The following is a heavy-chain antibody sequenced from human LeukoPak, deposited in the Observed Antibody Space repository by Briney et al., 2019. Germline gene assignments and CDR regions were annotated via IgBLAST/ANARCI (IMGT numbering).Heavy chain of an antibody. D-gene: IGHD4-17*01. CDR1: GGSISSGGYY. Sequence: SSETLSLTCTVSGGSISSGGYYWSWIRQHPGKGLEWIGYIYYSGSTYYNPSLKSRVTISVDTSKNQFSLKLSSVTAAGRAVDYCSRWGYGDPLDYWGQGTLVTVSS. CDR2: IYYSGST. J-gene: IGHJ4*02. CDR3: SRWGYGDPLDY. V-gene: IGHV4-31*03.